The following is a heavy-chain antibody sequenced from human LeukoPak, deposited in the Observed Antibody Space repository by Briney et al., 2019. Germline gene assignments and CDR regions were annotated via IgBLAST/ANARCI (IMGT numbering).Heavy chain of an antibody. J-gene: IGHJ6*03. CDR3: ASHRLDDYYYYYYMDV. CDR1: GYTFTSYD. CDR2: INTNTGNP. V-gene: IGHV7-4-1*02. Sequence: GASVKVSCKASGYTFTSYDINWVRQAPGQGLEWMGWINTNTGNPTYAQGFTGRFVFSLDTSVSTAYLQISSLKAEDTAVYYCASHRLDDYYYYYYMDVWGKGTTVTVSS. D-gene: IGHD6-19*01.